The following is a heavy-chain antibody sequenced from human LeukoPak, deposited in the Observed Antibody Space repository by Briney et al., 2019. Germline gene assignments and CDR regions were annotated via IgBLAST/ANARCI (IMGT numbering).Heavy chain of an antibody. CDR1: GYTFTGHY. CDR3: ASPKTAMVEYYFDY. CDR2: INPNSGGT. V-gene: IGHV1-2*02. Sequence: ASVKVSCKASGYTFTGHYMHWVRQAPGQGLEWMGWINPNSGGTNYAQKFQGRVTMTRDTSISTAYMELSRLRSDDTAVYYCASPKTAMVEYYFDYWGQGTLVTVSS. D-gene: IGHD5-18*01. J-gene: IGHJ4*02.